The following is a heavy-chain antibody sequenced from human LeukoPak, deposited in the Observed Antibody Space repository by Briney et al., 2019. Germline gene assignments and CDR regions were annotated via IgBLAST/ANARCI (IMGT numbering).Heavy chain of an antibody. Sequence: GGSLRLSCAASGFTFSGYGMSWVRQAPGQGLEWVSAISGSGGSTYYADSVKGRFTISRDNSKNTLYLQMNSLRAEDTAVYYCAKVWEMATILDYWGQGTLVTVSS. J-gene: IGHJ4*02. CDR1: GFTFSGYG. CDR3: AKVWEMATILDY. D-gene: IGHD5-24*01. CDR2: ISGSGGST. V-gene: IGHV3-23*01.